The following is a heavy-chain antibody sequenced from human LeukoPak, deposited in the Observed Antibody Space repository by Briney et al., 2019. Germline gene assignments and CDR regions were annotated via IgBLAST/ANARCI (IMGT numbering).Heavy chain of an antibody. D-gene: IGHD2-2*01. CDR2: IIPIFGTA. CDR1: GGTFSSYA. Sequence: SVKVSCKASGGTFSSYAISWVRQAPGQGLEWMGGIIPIFGTANYAQKFQGRVTITTDESTSTAYMELSSLRSEDTAVYYCARDPGGYCSSTSCYVPNWFDPWGQGTLVTVSS. V-gene: IGHV1-69*05. J-gene: IGHJ5*02. CDR3: ARDPGGYCSSTSCYVPNWFDP.